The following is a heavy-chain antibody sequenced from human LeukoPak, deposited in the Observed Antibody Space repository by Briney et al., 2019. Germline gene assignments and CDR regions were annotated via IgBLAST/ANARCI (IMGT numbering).Heavy chain of an antibody. J-gene: IGHJ4*02. D-gene: IGHD2-15*01. Sequence: PSETLSLTCTVSGGSISSYYWSWIRQPPGKGLEWIGYIYYSGSTNYNPSLKGRVTISVDTSKNQFSLKLSSVTAADTAVYYCARGGLWYPFDYWGQGTLVTVSS. CDR2: IYYSGST. V-gene: IGHV4-59*01. CDR1: GGSISSYY. CDR3: ARGGLWYPFDY.